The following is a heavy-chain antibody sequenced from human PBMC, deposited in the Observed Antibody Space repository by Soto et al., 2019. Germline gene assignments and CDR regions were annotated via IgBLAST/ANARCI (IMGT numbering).Heavy chain of an antibody. V-gene: IGHV1-18*04. CDR1: GYTFTSYG. J-gene: IGHJ4*02. D-gene: IGHD3-22*01. CDR3: ARDATRITMIVVAPPLDY. Sequence: ASVKVSCKASGYTFTSYGISWVRQAPGQGLEWMGWISAYNGNTNYAQKLQGRVTMTTDTSTSTAYMELRSLRSDDTAVYYCARDATRITMIVVAPPLDYWGQGALVTVSS. CDR2: ISAYNGNT.